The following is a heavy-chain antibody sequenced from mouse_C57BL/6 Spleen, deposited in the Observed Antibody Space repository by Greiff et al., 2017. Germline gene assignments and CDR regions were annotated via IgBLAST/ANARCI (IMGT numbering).Heavy chain of an antibody. CDR3: AKGLDYYGSSYGYFDV. J-gene: IGHJ1*03. Sequence: QVQLQQSGAELVKPGASVKISCKASGYAFSSYWMNWVKQRPGKGLEWIGQIYPGDGDTNYNGKFKGKATLTADKSSSTAYMQLSSLTSEDSAVYFCAKGLDYYGSSYGYFDVWGTGTTVTVSS. D-gene: IGHD1-1*01. CDR2: IYPGDGDT. CDR1: GYAFSSYW. V-gene: IGHV1-80*01.